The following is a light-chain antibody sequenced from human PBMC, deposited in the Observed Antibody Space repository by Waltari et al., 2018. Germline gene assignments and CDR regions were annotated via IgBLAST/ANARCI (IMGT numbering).Light chain of an antibody. Sequence: EIVMTQSPATLSVSPGERAHLSCRASQGISSDLAWYQQKPGQAPRPLIFGASTRATGVPARFSGSGSGTEFTLTISSLQSEDFGVYYCQQSKIWPAFGQGTKVEIK. CDR3: QQSKIWPA. J-gene: IGKJ1*01. CDR2: GAS. CDR1: QGISSD. V-gene: IGKV3-15*01.